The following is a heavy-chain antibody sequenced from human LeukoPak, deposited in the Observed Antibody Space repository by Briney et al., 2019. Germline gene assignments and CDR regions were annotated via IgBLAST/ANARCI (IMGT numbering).Heavy chain of an antibody. D-gene: IGHD6-19*01. V-gene: IGHV3-53*01. Sequence: PGGSLRLSCTVSGFTVSTNSMSWVRQAPGKGLEWVSFIYSDNTHYSDSVKGRFTISRDNSKNTLYLQMNSLRAEDTAVYYCARDFYLGRNTVAGTFDYWGQGTPVTDSA. CDR3: ARDFYLGRNTVAGTFDY. CDR1: GFTVSTNS. CDR2: IYSDNT. J-gene: IGHJ4*02.